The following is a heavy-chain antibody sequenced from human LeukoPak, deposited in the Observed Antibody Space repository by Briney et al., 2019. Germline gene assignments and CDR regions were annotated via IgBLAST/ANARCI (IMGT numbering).Heavy chain of an antibody. J-gene: IGHJ6*02. D-gene: IGHD3-3*01. Sequence: SVTVSCKASGGTFSSYAISWVRQAPGQGLEWMGRIIPILGIANYAQKFQGRVTITADKSTSTAYMELSSLRSEDTAVYYCLKGVDEGYYYYGMDVWGQGTTVTVSS. CDR3: LKGVDEGYYYYGMDV. V-gene: IGHV1-69*04. CDR1: GGTFSSYA. CDR2: IIPILGIA.